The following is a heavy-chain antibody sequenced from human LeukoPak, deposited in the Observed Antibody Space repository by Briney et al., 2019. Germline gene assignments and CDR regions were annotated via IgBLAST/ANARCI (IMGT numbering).Heavy chain of an antibody. J-gene: IGHJ5*02. CDR2: IIPIFGTA. CDR1: GGTFSSYA. CDR3: AGHSSSWYTGTYNWFDP. V-gene: IGHV1-69*05. D-gene: IGHD6-13*01. Sequence: ASVKVSCKASGGTFSSYAISWVRQAPGQGLEWMGGIIPIFGTANYAQKFQGRVTITTDESTSTAYMELSSLRSEGTAVYYCAGHSSSWYTGTYNWFDPWGQGTLVTVSS.